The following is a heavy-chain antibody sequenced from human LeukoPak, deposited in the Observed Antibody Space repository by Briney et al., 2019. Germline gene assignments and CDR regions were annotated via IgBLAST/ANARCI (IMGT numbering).Heavy chain of an antibody. J-gene: IGHJ5*02. CDR3: ASCQFCFDP. CDR1: GGSISSYY. Sequence: SETLSLTCSVSGGSISSYYWSWIRQSPGKGLEWIGYIYYSGSTNYNPSLKSRVITSVDTSRNQFSLKLSSVTAADTAVYYCASCQFCFDPWGQGTLVTVSS. V-gene: IGHV4-59*01. CDR2: IYYSGST.